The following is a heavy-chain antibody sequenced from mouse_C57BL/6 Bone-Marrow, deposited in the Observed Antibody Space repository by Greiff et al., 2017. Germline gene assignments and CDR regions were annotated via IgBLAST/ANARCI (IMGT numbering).Heavy chain of an antibody. CDR3: SSFDGNYFDF. D-gene: IGHD2-3*01. Sequence: SGAELVRPGASVKLSCTASGFNIKDDYIHCVKQRPEQGLEWIGWIDPEIGDTEYASKFQGKATITSDTSSNTAYLQLSSLTSEDTAVYYCSSFDGNYFDFWGQGTPLTVAS. V-gene: IGHV14-4*01. CDR1: GFNIKDDY. CDR2: IDPEIGDT. J-gene: IGHJ2*01.